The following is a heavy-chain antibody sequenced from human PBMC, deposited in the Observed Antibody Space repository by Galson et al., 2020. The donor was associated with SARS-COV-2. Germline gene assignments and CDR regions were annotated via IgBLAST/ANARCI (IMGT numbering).Heavy chain of an antibody. J-gene: IGHJ4*02. CDR2: IISDGSST. Sequence: TVGSLRPTCAASGFTFSSSWMHWVSQASGKGLVRASRIISDGSSTSYADSVKGRFTIPRDNTKNTLYLQMNSLRAEDTAVYYCARVGSRSGWKYYFDYWGQGTLVTVSS. CDR1: GFTFSSSW. V-gene: IGHV3-74*01. D-gene: IGHD6-19*01. CDR3: ARVGSRSGWKYYFDY.